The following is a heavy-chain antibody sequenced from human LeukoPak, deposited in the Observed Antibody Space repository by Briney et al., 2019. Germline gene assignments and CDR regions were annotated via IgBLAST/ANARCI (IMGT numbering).Heavy chain of an antibody. D-gene: IGHD5-18*01. Sequence: PGGSLRLSCAASGFTVNTYYMSWGRQAPGKGLEWVSVIYSDGTTYYADSVKGRFTISRDTSKNTLYLQMNSLRAEDTAVYYCARDSGYIHDYWGQGTQVTVSS. CDR3: ARDSGYIHDY. J-gene: IGHJ4*02. CDR1: GFTVNTYY. V-gene: IGHV3-53*01. CDR2: IYSDGTT.